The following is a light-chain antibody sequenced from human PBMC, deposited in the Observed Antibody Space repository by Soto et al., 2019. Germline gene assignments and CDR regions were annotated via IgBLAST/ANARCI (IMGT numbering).Light chain of an antibody. CDR2: EAS. Sequence: IVLTQSPATLSLSPGESATLSCRASQSVNRYLAWYQQKPGQAPRLLIDEASTRATGIPDRFRGSGSGTDFTLTISSLEPEDFAIYYCQQRNDWPLTFVGGTKVDIK. CDR3: QQRNDWPLT. CDR1: QSVNRY. J-gene: IGKJ4*01. V-gene: IGKV3-11*01.